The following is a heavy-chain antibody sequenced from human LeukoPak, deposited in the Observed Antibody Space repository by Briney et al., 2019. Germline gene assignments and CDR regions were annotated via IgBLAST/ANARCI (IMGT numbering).Heavy chain of an antibody. CDR1: GFTFSSYG. CDR3: ARQSGYSIYYYYYMDV. V-gene: IGHV3-30*02. D-gene: IGHD5-18*01. Sequence: GGSLRLSCAASGFTFSSYGMHWVRQTPGKGLEWVTFIRYDGNNKNYADSVKGRFTISRDNAKNSLYLQMNSLRAEDTAVYYCARQSGYSIYYYYYMDVWGKGTTVTVSS. J-gene: IGHJ6*03. CDR2: IRYDGNNK.